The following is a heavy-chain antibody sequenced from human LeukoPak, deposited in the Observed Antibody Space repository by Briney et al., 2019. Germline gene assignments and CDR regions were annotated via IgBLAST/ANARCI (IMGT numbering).Heavy chain of an antibody. V-gene: IGHV3-74*01. J-gene: IGHJ4*02. CDR2: MNSDGSST. Sequence: TGGSLRLSCAASGFSFSRYWMHWVRHAPGKGLVEVSRMNSDGSSTYYADSVKGRFTISRDNAKNTLYLQMNSLRAEDTGVYYCARAVAGSPSSSYFDFWGQGTLVTVSS. CDR3: ARAVAGSPSSSYFDF. D-gene: IGHD6-19*01. CDR1: GFSFSRYW.